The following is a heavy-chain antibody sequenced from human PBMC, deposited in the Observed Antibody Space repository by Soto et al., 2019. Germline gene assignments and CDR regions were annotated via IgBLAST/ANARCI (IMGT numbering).Heavy chain of an antibody. J-gene: IGHJ6*03. CDR1: GFTFSSYS. CDR3: ARDPNLSDYYEHYYYMDV. Sequence: GGSLRLSCAASGFTFSSYSMNWVRQAPGKGLEWVSSISSSSSYIYYADSVKGRFTISRDNAKNSLYLQMNSLRAEDTAVYYCARDPNLSDYYEHYYYMDVWGKGTTVTVSS. V-gene: IGHV3-21*01. D-gene: IGHD3-16*01. CDR2: ISSSSSYI.